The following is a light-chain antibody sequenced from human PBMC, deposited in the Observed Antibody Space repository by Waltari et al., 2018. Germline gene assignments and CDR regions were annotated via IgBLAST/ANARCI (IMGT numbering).Light chain of an antibody. CDR2: PAS. V-gene: IGKV3-20*01. Sequence: EIVLTQSPGTLSLSPGERASLSCRASQSINNNYLAWYQQIPGQAPRLLIYPASTRATGIPDRVSGSGSETDFTLAISRLEPEDFAVYYCQKYGSTPRPFGGGTKVEI. J-gene: IGKJ4*01. CDR3: QKYGSTPRP. CDR1: QSINNNY.